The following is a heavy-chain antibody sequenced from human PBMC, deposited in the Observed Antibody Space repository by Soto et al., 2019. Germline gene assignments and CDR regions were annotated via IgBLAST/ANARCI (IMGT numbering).Heavy chain of an antibody. V-gene: IGHV1-69*13. J-gene: IGHJ6*02. D-gene: IGHD2-21*01. Sequence: SVKVSCKASGGTFSSYAISWVRQAPGQGLEWMGGIIPIFGTANYAQKFQGRVTITADESTSTAYMELSSLRSEDTAVYYCARDPHIVVVRGYGMDVWGQGTTVTVSS. CDR3: ARDPHIVVVRGYGMDV. CDR1: GGTFSSYA. CDR2: IIPIFGTA.